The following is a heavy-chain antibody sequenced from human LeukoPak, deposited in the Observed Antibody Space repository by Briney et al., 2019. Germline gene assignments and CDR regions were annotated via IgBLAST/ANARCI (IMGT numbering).Heavy chain of an antibody. J-gene: IGHJ2*01. V-gene: IGHV5-51*01. CDR3: ARVPRHLEYYYDSSGYWYFDL. Sequence: GESLKISCKGSGYSFTSYWIGWVRQMPGKGLEWMGIIYPGDSDTRYSPSFQGQVTISADKSISTAYLQWSSLKASDTAMYYCARVPRHLEYYYDSSGYWYFDLWGRGTLVTVSS. D-gene: IGHD3-22*01. CDR1: GYSFTSYW. CDR2: IYPGDSDT.